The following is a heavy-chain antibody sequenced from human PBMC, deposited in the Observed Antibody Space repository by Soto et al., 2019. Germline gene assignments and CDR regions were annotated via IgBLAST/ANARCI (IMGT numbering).Heavy chain of an antibody. V-gene: IGHV1-69*13. CDR3: ARSAPFDIYAITPVEF. CDR1: GGTFNNYA. Sequence: GASVKVSCKASGGTFNNYAVNWVRQAPGQGLEWMGGVLPMSGTPNNAQKFQGRVTITADESTNTVYMELRSLRSDDTAVYYCARSAPFDIYAITPVEFWGQGTLVTVSS. CDR2: VLPMSGTP. J-gene: IGHJ4*02. D-gene: IGHD3-9*01.